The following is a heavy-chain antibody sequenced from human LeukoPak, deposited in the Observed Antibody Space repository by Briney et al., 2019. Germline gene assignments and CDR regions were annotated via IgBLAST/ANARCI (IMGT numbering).Heavy chain of an antibody. J-gene: IGHJ6*02. CDR1: GFTFSSYS. D-gene: IGHD3-22*01. Sequence: GGSLRLSCAASGFTFSSYSMNWVRQASGKGLEWVSYISSSSSTIYYADSVKGRFTISRDNAKNSLYLQMNSLRAEDTTVYYCARDRRYYDSSGYYYYYGMDVWGQGTTVTVSS. V-gene: IGHV3-48*04. CDR2: ISSSSSTI. CDR3: ARDRRYYDSSGYYYYYGMDV.